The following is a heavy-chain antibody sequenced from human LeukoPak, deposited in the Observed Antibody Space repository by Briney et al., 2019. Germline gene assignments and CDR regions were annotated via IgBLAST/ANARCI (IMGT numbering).Heavy chain of an antibody. CDR3: ARDLSSITSH. Sequence: ASVKVSCKASGYTFTGYYMHWVRQAPGQGLEWMGWINPNSGGTNYAQKFQGRVTMTRDTSISTAYMELSSLRSEDTAVYYCARDLSSITSHWGQGTLVTVSS. CDR2: INPNSGGT. V-gene: IGHV1-2*02. D-gene: IGHD3-10*01. CDR1: GYTFTGYY. J-gene: IGHJ4*02.